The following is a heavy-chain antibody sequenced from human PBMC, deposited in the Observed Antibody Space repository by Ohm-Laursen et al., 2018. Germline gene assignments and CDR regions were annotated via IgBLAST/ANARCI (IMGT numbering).Heavy chain of an antibody. J-gene: IGHJ6*02. CDR3: AKDLRSDYSYYYYYYGMDV. CDR1: GFTFSSYG. V-gene: IGHV3-30*18. Sequence: RSLRLSCTASGFTFSSYGMHWVRQAPGKGLEWVAVISYDGSNKYYADPVKGRFTISRDNSKNTLYLQMNSLRAEDTAVYYCAKDLRSDYSYYYYYYGMDVWGQGTTVTVSS. D-gene: IGHD3-16*01. CDR2: ISYDGSNK.